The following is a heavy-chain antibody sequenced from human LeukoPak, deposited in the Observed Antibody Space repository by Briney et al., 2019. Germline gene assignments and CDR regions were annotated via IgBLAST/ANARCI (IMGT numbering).Heavy chain of an antibody. CDR1: GGSISSYY. V-gene: IGHV4-4*07. Sequence: PSETLSLTCTVSGGSISSYYWSWIWQPAGKGLEWIGRIYTSGSTNYNPSLKSRVTMSVDTSKNQFSLKLSSVTAADTAVYYCARVGIAAPYYFDYWGQGTLVTVSS. D-gene: IGHD6-6*01. J-gene: IGHJ4*02. CDR2: IYTSGST. CDR3: ARVGIAAPYYFDY.